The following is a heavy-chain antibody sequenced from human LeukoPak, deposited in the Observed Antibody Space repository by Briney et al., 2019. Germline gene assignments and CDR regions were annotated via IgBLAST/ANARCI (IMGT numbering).Heavy chain of an antibody. CDR3: KGSSGYSYYYYMDV. Sequence: SSETLSLTCTVSGGSISTYYWSWIRQPPGKGLEWIGYIYYSGSNNYNPSLKSRVTISVDTSKNQFSLKLSSVTAADTAVYYCKGSSGYSYYYYMDVWGIGTTVTVSS. D-gene: IGHD3-22*01. J-gene: IGHJ6*03. CDR2: IYYSGSN. CDR1: GGSISTYY. V-gene: IGHV4-59*12.